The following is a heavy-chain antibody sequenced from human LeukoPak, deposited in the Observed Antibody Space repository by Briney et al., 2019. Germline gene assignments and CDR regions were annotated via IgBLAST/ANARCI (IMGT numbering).Heavy chain of an antibody. V-gene: IGHV3-74*01. CDR1: GFTFSTYW. CDR3: AREWRGFEDY. J-gene: IGHJ4*02. CDR2: SNSDGSAT. D-gene: IGHD3-9*01. Sequence: PGGSLRLSCAASGFTFSTYWMHWGRQAPGKGLVWVARSNSDGSATIYADSVKGRFVISRDNSKNTLYPQMSSLRVEDTAMYYCAREWRGFEDYWGQGTLVTVSS.